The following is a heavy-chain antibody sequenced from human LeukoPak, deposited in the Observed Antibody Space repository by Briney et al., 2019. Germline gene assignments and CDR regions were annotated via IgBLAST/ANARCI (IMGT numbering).Heavy chain of an antibody. CDR1: GGSISSSSYY. V-gene: IGHV4-39*01. CDR2: IYYSGST. J-gene: IGHJ6*03. CDR3: ARVLRFLEWFSENYYYMDV. D-gene: IGHD3-3*01. Sequence: SETLSLTCTVSGGSISSSSYYWVWIRQPPGKGLEWIGSIYYSGSTYYNPSLKSRVTISVDTSKNQFSLKLSSVTAADTAVYYCARVLRFLEWFSENYYYMDVWGKGTTVTASS.